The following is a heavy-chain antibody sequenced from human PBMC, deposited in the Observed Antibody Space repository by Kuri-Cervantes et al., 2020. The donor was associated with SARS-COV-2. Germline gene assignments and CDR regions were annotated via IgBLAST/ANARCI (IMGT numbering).Heavy chain of an antibody. J-gene: IGHJ5*02. CDR1: GGTFSSYT. D-gene: IGHD2-15*01. Sequence: SVKVSCKASGGTFSSYTISWVRQAPGQGLEWMGRIIPILGIANYAQKFQGRATITADKSTSTAYMELSSLRSEDTAVYYCATLIAATPWFDPWGQGTLVTVSS. CDR3: ATLIAATPWFDP. CDR2: IIPILGIA. V-gene: IGHV1-69*02.